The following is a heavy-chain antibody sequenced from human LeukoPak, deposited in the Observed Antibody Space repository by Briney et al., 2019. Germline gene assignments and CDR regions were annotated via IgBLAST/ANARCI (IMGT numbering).Heavy chain of an antibody. D-gene: IGHD1-26*01. J-gene: IGHJ4*02. CDR2: IHTSGST. V-gene: IGHV4-4*07. Sequence: TLSLSCTVSVGSISSYYWSSIREPAGQGLEWIGHIHTSGSTNYNPSLKSRVTISVDTSKNQSSLKLTSVTDADTAMYYCARVKTGSYFDYWGQGTLVSVSS. CDR3: ARVKTGSYFDY. CDR1: VGSISSYY.